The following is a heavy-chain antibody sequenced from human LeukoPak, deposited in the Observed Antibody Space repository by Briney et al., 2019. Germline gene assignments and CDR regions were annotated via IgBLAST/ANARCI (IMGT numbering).Heavy chain of an antibody. Sequence: GGSLRLSCAASGFTFSTHGMHWVRQAPGKGLVWVSRISTAGSSTTYADSVKGRFTISRDNAKNTLYLQMNSLRAEDTAVYYCARGDKWSLDYWGQGTLVTVSS. CDR3: ARGDKWSLDY. CDR2: ISTAGSST. J-gene: IGHJ4*02. D-gene: IGHD2-8*01. V-gene: IGHV3-74*01. CDR1: GFTFSTHG.